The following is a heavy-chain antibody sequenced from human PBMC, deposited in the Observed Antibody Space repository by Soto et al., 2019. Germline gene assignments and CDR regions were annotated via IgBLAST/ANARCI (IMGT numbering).Heavy chain of an antibody. D-gene: IGHD2-2*01. CDR1: GGPFNTFG. CDR3: ARTRQRRPVFYVDY. Sequence: QVHLMQSGAEVKKPGSSVKVSCKASGGPFNTFGISWVRQAPGQGLDWMGGIIPKYGTTNYARRFQGRVTITADESTTTAYLELSSLRHDDTAIYYCARTRQRRPVFYVDYWGQGTPISVTS. V-gene: IGHV1-69*01. CDR2: IIPKYGTT. J-gene: IGHJ4*02.